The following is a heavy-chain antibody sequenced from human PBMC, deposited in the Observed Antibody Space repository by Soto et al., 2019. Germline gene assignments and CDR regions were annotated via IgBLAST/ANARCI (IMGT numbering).Heavy chain of an antibody. CDR3: ARVLPVLPSSMPGCFDY. Sequence: PSETLSLTCTVASGSITSAAHYWSWIRQHPGKGLEWIGYIYYSGTTYYNPSLKSRTTISVDTSKNQFSLMLSSVTAADTGVYYCARVLPVLPSSMPGCFDYWGQGALVTVSS. V-gene: IGHV4-31*03. D-gene: IGHD2-2*01. CDR2: IYYSGTT. CDR1: SGSITSAAHY. J-gene: IGHJ4*02.